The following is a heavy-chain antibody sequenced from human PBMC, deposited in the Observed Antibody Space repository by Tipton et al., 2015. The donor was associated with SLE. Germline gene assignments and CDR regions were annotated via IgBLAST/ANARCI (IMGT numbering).Heavy chain of an antibody. D-gene: IGHD6-19*01. V-gene: IGHV3-30-3*01. J-gene: IGHJ3*02. CDR1: GFTFSSYA. CDR3: AKAGRSSGWNSAFDI. CDR2: ISYDGSNK. Sequence: SLRLSCAASGFTFSSYAMHWVRQAPGKGLEWVAVISYDGSNKYYADSVKGRFTNSRDNSKNTLYLQMNSLRAEDTAVYYCAKAGRSSGWNSAFDIWGQGTMVTVSS.